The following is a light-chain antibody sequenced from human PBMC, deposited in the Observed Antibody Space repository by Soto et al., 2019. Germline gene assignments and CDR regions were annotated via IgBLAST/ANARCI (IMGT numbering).Light chain of an antibody. V-gene: IGKV1-27*01. CDR1: QGIAPY. J-gene: IGKJ4*01. CDR3: QKYNSAPLT. Sequence: DVQMTQSRSSLSAFVGDRVTITCRASQGIAPYLAWFQQKPGKVPQLLIYATSTLQSGVPSRFSGSGSGTDFTLTISSLQPEDVGTYYCQKYNSAPLTFGGGTKVEIK. CDR2: ATS.